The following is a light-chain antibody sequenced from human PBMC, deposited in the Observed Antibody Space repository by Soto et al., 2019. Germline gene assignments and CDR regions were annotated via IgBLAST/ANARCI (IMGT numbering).Light chain of an antibody. CDR2: SNN. CDR1: SSNIGSNT. Sequence: QSVLTQPPSSSGTPGQRVTISCTGSSSNIGSNTVNWYQQLPGTAPKLVIYSNNQRPSGVPDRFSGSKSGTSASLAISGLQSKDEADYYCVAWDDSLNGYVVFGGGTKLTVL. V-gene: IGLV1-44*01. J-gene: IGLJ2*01. CDR3: VAWDDSLNGYVV.